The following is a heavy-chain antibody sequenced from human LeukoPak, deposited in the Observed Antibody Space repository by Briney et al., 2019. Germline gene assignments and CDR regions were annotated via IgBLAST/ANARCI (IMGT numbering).Heavy chain of an antibody. CDR2: INWNGGST. J-gene: IGHJ4*02. V-gene: IGHV3-20*04. D-gene: IGHD6-19*01. CDR1: GFTFDDYG. Sequence: PGGSLRLSCAASGFTFDDYGMSWVRQAPGEGLEWVSGINWNGGSTGYADSVKGRFTISRDNAKNSLYLQMNSLRAEDTALYYCARGGIAVAGLNFDYWGQGTLVTVSS. CDR3: ARGGIAVAGLNFDY.